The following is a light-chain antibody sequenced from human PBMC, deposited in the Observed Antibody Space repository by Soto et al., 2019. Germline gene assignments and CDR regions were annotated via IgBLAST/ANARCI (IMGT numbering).Light chain of an antibody. J-gene: IGKJ1*01. CDR1: QSVSSH. V-gene: IGKV3-11*01. Sequence: EIVLTQSPGTLSLSPGERATLSCRASQSVSSHLAWYQQKPGQAPRLLIYDASNRATGIPARFSGSGSRTDFTLTISSLDPEDFAVYHCVQRTTWPWTCGQGSKVEIK. CDR3: VQRTTWPWT. CDR2: DAS.